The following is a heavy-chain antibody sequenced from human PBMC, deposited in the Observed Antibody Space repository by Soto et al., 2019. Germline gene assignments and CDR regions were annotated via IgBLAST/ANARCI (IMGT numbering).Heavy chain of an antibody. V-gene: IGHV4-4*02. CDR2: IYHSGST. CDR1: GVSISSDNW. Sequence: SETLSLTCGVSGVSISSDNWWSWVRQPPGKGLELIGKIYHSGSTNYNPSLKSRVTISVDKSKNQFSLNLSSVTAADTAVYYCASGPAYHFDSWGQGTLVTVSS. J-gene: IGHJ4*02. CDR3: ASGPAYHFDS.